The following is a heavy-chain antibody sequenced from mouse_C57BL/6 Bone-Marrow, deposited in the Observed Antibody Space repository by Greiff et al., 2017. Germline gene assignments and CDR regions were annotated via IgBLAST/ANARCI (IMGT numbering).Heavy chain of an antibody. CDR1: GYTFTSYW. J-gene: IGHJ3*01. D-gene: IGHD2-3*01. CDR3: ARGGYDGYYSAWFAY. V-gene: IGHV1-55*01. Sequence: QVQLQQPGAELVKPGASVKMSCKASGYTFTSYWITWVKQRPGQGLEWIGDIYPGSGSTNYNEKFKSKATLTVDTSSSTAYMQLSSLTSEDSAVYYCARGGYDGYYSAWFAYWGQGTLVTVSA. CDR2: IYPGSGST.